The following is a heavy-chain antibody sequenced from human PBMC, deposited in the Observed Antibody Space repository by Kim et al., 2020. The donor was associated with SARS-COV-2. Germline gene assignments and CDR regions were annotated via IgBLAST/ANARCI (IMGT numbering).Heavy chain of an antibody. CDR3: ARGSRDSRGYIASYVYYSG. CDR1: GFTVSSNF. CDR2: IYSGGNT. D-gene: IGHD3-16*01. Sequence: GGSLRLSCAASGFTVSSNFMPWVRQAPGKGLEWVSVIYSGGNTYYGSSVKGRFAISRDTSENTLSLQLHNMRAEDTAVYSCARGSRDSRGYIASYVYYSG. J-gene: IGHJ6*01. V-gene: IGHV3-53*01.